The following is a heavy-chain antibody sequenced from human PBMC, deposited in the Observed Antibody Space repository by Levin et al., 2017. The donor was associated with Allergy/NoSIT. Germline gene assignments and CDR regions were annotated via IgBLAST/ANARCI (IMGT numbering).Heavy chain of an antibody. CDR2: ISGSGGST. V-gene: IGHV3-23*01. J-gene: IGHJ4*02. D-gene: IGHD3-3*01. Sequence: LSLTCAASGFTFSSYAMSWVRQAPGKGLEWVSAISGSGGSTYYADSVKGRFTISRDNSKNTLYLQMNSLRAEDTAVYYCAKVHYNYDFWSGYSEPGGYWGQGTLVTVSS. CDR3: AKVHYNYDFWSGYSEPGGY. CDR1: GFTFSSYA.